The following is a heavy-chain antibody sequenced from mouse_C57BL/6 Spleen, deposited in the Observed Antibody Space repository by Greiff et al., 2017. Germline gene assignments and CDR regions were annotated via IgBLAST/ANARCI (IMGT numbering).Heavy chain of an antibody. J-gene: IGHJ4*01. CDR2: ISSGGDYI. V-gene: IGHV5-9-1*02. Sequence: DVMLVESGEGLVKPGGSLKLSCAASGFTFSSYAMSWVRQTPEKRLEWVAYISSGGDYIYYADTVKGRFTISRDNARNTLYLQMSSLNAEDTAIYYCTRDRTTVVVAYAMDYWGQGTSVTVSS. CDR3: TRDRTTVVVAYAMDY. CDR1: GFTFSSYA. D-gene: IGHD1-1*01.